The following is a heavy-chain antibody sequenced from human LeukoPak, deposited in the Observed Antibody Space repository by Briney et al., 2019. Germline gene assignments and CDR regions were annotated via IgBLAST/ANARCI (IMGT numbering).Heavy chain of an antibody. CDR3: ARQYRPDPFDYYYGMDV. CDR1: GGSISSGSYY. D-gene: IGHD1-14*01. J-gene: IGHJ6*02. Sequence: SEALSLTCTVSGGSISSGSYYWSWIRQPAGKGLEWIGRIYTSGSTNYNPSLKSRVTISVDTSKNQFSLTLSSVTAADTAVYYCARQYRPDPFDYYYGMDVWGQGTTVTVSS. V-gene: IGHV4-61*02. CDR2: IYTSGST.